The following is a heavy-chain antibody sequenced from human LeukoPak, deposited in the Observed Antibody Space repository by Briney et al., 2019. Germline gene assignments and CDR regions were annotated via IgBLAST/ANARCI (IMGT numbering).Heavy chain of an antibody. CDR1: GGSISRYY. D-gene: IGHD6-13*01. CDR2: IYYSGST. Sequence: SETLSLTCSVSGGSISRYYWSWIRQPPGKGLEWIGYIYYSGSTNYNPSLKSRVTISVDTSKNQFSLRLSSVTAADTAVYYCARVAAAAGYYFDYWGQGTLVTVSS. CDR3: ARVAAAAGYYFDY. J-gene: IGHJ4*02. V-gene: IGHV4-59*01.